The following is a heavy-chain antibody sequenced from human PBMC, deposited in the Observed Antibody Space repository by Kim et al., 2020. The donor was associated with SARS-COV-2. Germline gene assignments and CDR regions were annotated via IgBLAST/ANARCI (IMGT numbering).Heavy chain of an antibody. Sequence: ASVKVSCKASGYTFTSYYMHWVRQAPGQGLEWMGIINPSGGSTSYAQKFQGRVTMTRDTSTSTVYMELSSLRSEDTAVYYCARDPVLRYFDWSIAGFDYWGQGTLVTVSS. CDR1: GYTFTSYY. D-gene: IGHD3-9*01. V-gene: IGHV1-46*01. J-gene: IGHJ4*02. CDR2: INPSGGST. CDR3: ARDPVLRYFDWSIAGFDY.